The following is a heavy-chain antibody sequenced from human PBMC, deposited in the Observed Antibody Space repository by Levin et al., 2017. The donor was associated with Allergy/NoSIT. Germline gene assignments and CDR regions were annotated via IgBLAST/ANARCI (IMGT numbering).Heavy chain of an antibody. CDR2: IKSKTDGETT. J-gene: IGHJ3*02. CDR1: GFTFINAW. Sequence: GGSLRLSCAASGFTFINAWMTWVRQAPGKGLEWVGRIKSKTDGETTDYAAPVKGRFTVSRDDSKNTLYLQMNSLKAEDTAMYYCTTDQQLLVLDAFDIWGQGTMVTVSS. D-gene: IGHD6-13*01. CDR3: TTDQQLLVLDAFDI. V-gene: IGHV3-15*01.